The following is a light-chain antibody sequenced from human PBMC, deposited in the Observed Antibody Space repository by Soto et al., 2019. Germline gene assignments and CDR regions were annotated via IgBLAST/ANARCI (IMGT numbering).Light chain of an antibody. CDR1: SSDVGGYNY. CDR2: DVS. Sequence: QSDLTHPASVSGSPGQSITISCTGTSSDVGGYNYVSWYQQHPGKAPKLMIYDVSNRPSGVSNRFSGSKSGNTASLTISGLQAEDEADYYCSSYTSSSTPWVFGGGTKVTVL. V-gene: IGLV2-14*01. CDR3: SSYTSSSTPWV. J-gene: IGLJ3*02.